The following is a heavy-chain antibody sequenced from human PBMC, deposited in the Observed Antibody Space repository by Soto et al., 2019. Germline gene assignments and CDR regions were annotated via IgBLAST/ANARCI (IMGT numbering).Heavy chain of an antibody. CDR1: GGTFSSYA. CDR3: ARAHYYGSGSYYSFDY. CDR2: IIPIFGTA. V-gene: IGHV1-69*01. D-gene: IGHD3-10*01. Sequence: GASVKVSCTASGGTFSSYAISWVRQAPGQGLEWMGGIIPIFGTANYAQKFQGRVTITADESTSTAYMELSSLRSEDTAVYYCARAHYYGSGSYYSFDYWGQGTLVTVSS. J-gene: IGHJ4*02.